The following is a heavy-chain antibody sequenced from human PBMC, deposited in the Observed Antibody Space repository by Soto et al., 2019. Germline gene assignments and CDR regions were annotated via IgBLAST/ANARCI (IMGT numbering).Heavy chain of an antibody. Sequence: QVQLVESGGGVVQPGRSLRLSCAASGFTFSSYGMHWVRQAPGKGLEWVAVISYDGSNKYYADSVKGRFTISRDNSKNTLYLQMNSLRAEDTAVYYCAKIPQKTCSGGSCSSWWGQGTLVTVSS. D-gene: IGHD2-15*01. CDR1: GFTFSSYG. J-gene: IGHJ4*02. V-gene: IGHV3-30*18. CDR2: ISYDGSNK. CDR3: AKIPQKTCSGGSCSSW.